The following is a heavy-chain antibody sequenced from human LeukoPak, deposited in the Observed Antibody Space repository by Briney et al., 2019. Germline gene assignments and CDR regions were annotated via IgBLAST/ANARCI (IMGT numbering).Heavy chain of an antibody. CDR3: ARDSPDYDYVWGSYRSFDY. CDR1: GGSISSSSYY. V-gene: IGHV4-39*02. CDR2: IYYSGST. J-gene: IGHJ4*02. Sequence: SETLSLTCTVSGGSISSSSYYWGWIRQPPGKGLEWIGSIYYSGSTYYNPSLKSRVTISVDTSKNQFSLKLSSVTAADTVVYYCARDSPDYDYVWGSYRSFDYWGQGTLVTVSS. D-gene: IGHD3-16*02.